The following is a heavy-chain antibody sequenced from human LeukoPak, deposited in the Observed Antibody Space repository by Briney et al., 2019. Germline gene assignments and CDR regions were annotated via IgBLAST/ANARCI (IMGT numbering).Heavy chain of an antibody. V-gene: IGHV4-34*01. CDR1: GGSFSGYY. CDR3: ARERVGVVIN. J-gene: IGHJ4*02. D-gene: IGHD3-16*02. Sequence: SETLSLTCAVYGGSFSGYYWSWIRQPPGKGLEWIGEINHSGSTNYNPSLKSRVTISVDTSKNQFSLKLSSVTAADTAVYYCARERVGVVINWGQGALVTVSS. CDR2: INHSGST.